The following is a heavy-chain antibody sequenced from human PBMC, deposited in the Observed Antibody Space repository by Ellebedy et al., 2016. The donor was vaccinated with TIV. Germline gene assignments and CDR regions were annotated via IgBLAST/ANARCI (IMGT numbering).Heavy chain of an antibody. CDR3: ARRGSYGDYAVQINSWFDR. V-gene: IGHV3-7*01. D-gene: IGHD4-17*01. Sequence: GESLKISCAASGFPFRSYWMGWVRQAPGKGLEWVANIYQDGTEQFYVDSVKGRFTIYRDNANNLLFLQMNSLRVDDTAVYYCARRGSYGDYAVQINSWFDRWGQGTLVTVSS. CDR1: GFPFRSYW. J-gene: IGHJ5*02. CDR2: IYQDGTEQ.